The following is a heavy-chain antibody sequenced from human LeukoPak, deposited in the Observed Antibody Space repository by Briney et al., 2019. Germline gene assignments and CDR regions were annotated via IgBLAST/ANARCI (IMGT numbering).Heavy chain of an antibody. CDR3: ARSDYGDLHNFDY. J-gene: IGHJ4*02. CDR1: GFTFSDYY. D-gene: IGHD4-17*01. V-gene: IGHV3-11*01. CDR2: ISSSGSTI. Sequence: KALGSLRLSCAASGFTFSDYYMSWIRQAPGKGLEWVSYISSSGSTIYYADSVKGLFTISRDNAKNSLYLQMNSLRAEDTAVYYCARSDYGDLHNFDYWGQGTLVTVSS.